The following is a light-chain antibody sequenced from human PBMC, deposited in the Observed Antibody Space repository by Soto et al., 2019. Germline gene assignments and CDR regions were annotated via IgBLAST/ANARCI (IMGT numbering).Light chain of an antibody. V-gene: IGKV3-15*01. CDR2: GAA. Sequence: EIVMTQSPATLSVSPGERATLSCRAGESISNNLAWYQQKPGQAPRLLIYGAATRAAGVPARFGGRGSGTEFTLTISSLQSEDFGVYYCQQYNNWPGTFGQGTKVEIK. CDR1: ESISNN. CDR3: QQYNNWPGT. J-gene: IGKJ1*01.